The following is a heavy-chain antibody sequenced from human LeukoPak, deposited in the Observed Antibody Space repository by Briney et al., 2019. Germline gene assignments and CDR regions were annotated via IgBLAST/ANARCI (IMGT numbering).Heavy chain of an antibody. D-gene: IGHD3-10*01. CDR3: VKGFVNPTSYFDC. V-gene: IGHV3-23*01. Sequence: GGSLRLSCAASGFTFSSYAMMWVGQAPGKRLEWISSITGSGDGTYYADSVRGRFTISRDNSDNTLYLQVNSLRAEDTAVYFCVKGFVNPTSYFDCWGQGTLVTVSS. CDR1: GFTFSSYA. J-gene: IGHJ4*02. CDR2: ITGSGDGT.